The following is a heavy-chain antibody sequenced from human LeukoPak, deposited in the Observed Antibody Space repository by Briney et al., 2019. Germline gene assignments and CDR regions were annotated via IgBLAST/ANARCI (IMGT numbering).Heavy chain of an antibody. CDR2: INPNSGGT. V-gene: IGHV1-2*02. CDR3: ASNWGSGELFDY. D-gene: IGHD7-27*01. CDR1: GYTFTSYY. Sequence: ASVKVSCKASGYTFTSYYMHWVRQAPGQGLEWMGWINPNSGGTNYAQKFQGRVTMTRDTSISTAYMELSRLRSDDTAVYYCASNWGSGELFDYWGQGTLVTVSS. J-gene: IGHJ4*02.